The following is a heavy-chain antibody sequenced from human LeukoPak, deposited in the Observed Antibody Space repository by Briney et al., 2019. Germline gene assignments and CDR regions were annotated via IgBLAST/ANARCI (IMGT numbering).Heavy chain of an antibody. Sequence: GGSLRLSCAASGFTFSNYNMNWVRQAPGKGLEWVSSISSSNNYIYYADSVKGRFTISRDNAKNSLYLQMNSLRAEDTAVYYCARRSPNYYFDYWGQGTLVTVSS. CDR1: GFTFSNYN. CDR3: ARRSPNYYFDY. CDR2: ISSSNNYI. V-gene: IGHV3-21*01. J-gene: IGHJ4*02.